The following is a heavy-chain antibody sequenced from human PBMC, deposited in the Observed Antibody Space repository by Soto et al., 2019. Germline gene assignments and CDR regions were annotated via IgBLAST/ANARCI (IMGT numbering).Heavy chain of an antibody. CDR2: FDPEDGET. CDR3: ATVLPIAAAGTGWFDP. V-gene: IGHV1-24*01. CDR1: GYTLTELS. J-gene: IGHJ5*02. Sequence: ASVKVSCKVSGYTLTELSMHWVRQAPGKGLEWMGGFDPEDGETIYAQKFQGRVTMTEDTSTDTAYMELSSLRSEDTAVYYCATVLPIAAAGTGWFDPWGQGTLVTVSS. D-gene: IGHD6-13*01.